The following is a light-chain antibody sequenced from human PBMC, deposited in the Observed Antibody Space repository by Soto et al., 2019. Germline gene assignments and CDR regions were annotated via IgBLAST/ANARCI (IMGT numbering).Light chain of an antibody. Sequence: EIVWTQSPGTLSLSPGERATVSCRASQSINNNYLAWYQQKRGQAPRLLIYGASSRATGIPDRFSGSGSGTDFTLTISRLEPEDFAVYYCQQYGGSPRTFGQGTKVEIK. CDR2: GAS. J-gene: IGKJ1*01. CDR3: QQYGGSPRT. V-gene: IGKV3-20*01. CDR1: QSINNNY.